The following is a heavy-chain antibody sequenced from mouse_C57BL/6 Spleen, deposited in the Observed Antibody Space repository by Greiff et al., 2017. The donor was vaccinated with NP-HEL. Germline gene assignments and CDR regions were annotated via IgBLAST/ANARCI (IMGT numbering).Heavy chain of an antibody. Sequence: VQLQQSGAELVRPGASVPLSCKASGYTFTDYEMHWVKQTPVHGLEWIGAIDPETGGTAYNQKFKGKAILTADKSSSTAYMERRSLTSEDSAVYYCTRWGTGYYFDYWGQGTTLTVSS. V-gene: IGHV1-15*01. CDR2: IDPETGGT. D-gene: IGHD4-1*01. CDR3: TRWGTGYYFDY. CDR1: GYTFTDYE. J-gene: IGHJ2*01.